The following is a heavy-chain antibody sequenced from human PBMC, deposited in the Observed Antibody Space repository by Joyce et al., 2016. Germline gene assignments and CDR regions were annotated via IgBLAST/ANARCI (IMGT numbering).Heavy chain of an antibody. D-gene: IGHD2-21*02. Sequence: EVKLVESGGGVVKPGGSLRLSCTASKFTLSHYTMHWVRQAPGKGLEWVASISGRGDDSFYGDSMKGRFTISRENAKNSLSLQMDNLRAEDTALYYCVILDIATADYWGQGSLVIVSS. CDR3: VILDIATADY. V-gene: IGHV3-21*02. J-gene: IGHJ4*02. CDR1: KFTLSHYT. CDR2: ISGRGDDS.